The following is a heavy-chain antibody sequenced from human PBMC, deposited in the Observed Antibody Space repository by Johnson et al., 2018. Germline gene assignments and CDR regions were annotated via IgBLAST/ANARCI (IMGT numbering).Heavy chain of an antibody. CDR3: ARVLAFCGGYCYSRHNDAFDL. V-gene: IGHV1-8*01. J-gene: IGHJ3*01. CDR2: MNPNSGNT. CDR1: GYTFTSYD. Sequence: QVRLVQSGAEVKEPGASVKVSCKASGYTFTSYDINWVRQATGQGLEWMGWMNPNSGNTGYAQKFKGRVTMNRNTPISTAYMELSSLRSEGPTAYYCARVLAFCGGYCYSRHNDAFDLWGQGTMVTVSS. D-gene: IGHD2-21*02.